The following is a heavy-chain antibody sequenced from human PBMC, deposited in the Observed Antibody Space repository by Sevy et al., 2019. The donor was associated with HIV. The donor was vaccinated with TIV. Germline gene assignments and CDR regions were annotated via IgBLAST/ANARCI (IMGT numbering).Heavy chain of an antibody. CDR2: IKQDGYEK. CDR1: GFNFSNHW. CDR3: ARVWPSDY. D-gene: IGHD3-16*01. Sequence: GGSLRLSCAGSGFNFSNHWMSWVRQAPGKGLEWVANIKQDGYEKYYVESVKGRFTISRENAKNSLYLQMNSLRAEDTAVYYCARVWPSDYWGQGTLVTVSS. J-gene: IGHJ4*02. V-gene: IGHV3-7*01.